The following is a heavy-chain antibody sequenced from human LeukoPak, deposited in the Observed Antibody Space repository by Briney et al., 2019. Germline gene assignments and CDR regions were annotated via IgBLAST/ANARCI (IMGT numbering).Heavy chain of an antibody. D-gene: IGHD1-26*01. J-gene: IGHJ4*02. V-gene: IGHV3-73*01. Sequence: GGSLRLSCAASGFTFSGSAMHWVRQASGKGLEWVGRIRSKANSYATAYAAAVKGRFTISRDDSKNTLYLQMNSLRAEDTAVYYCANPGATNRGYWGQGTLVTVSS. CDR2: IRSKANSYAT. CDR1: GFTFSGSA. CDR3: ANPGATNRGY.